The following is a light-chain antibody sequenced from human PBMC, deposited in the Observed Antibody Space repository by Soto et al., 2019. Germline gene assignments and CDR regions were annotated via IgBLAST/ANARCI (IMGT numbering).Light chain of an antibody. J-gene: IGLJ2*01. CDR3: CSYAGSSKV. CDR1: SSDVGSYNL. Sequence: QSVLTQPASVSGSPGQSITISCTGTSSDVGSYNLVSWYQQHPGKAPKLMIYEGSKRPSGVSNRFSGSKSCNTASLTISGLQAEDEADYYCCSYAGSSKVFGGGTKLTVL. CDR2: EGS. V-gene: IGLV2-23*01.